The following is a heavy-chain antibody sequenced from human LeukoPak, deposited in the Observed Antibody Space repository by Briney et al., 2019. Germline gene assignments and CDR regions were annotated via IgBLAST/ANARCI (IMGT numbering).Heavy chain of an antibody. CDR2: IYHSGTA. D-gene: IGHD3/OR15-3a*01. J-gene: IGHJ5*02. Sequence: PSETLSLTCTVSAYSITNDNYWVWIRQSPGTGLEWIGSIYHSGTAYYNPSLKSRVTISVDTSKNQFSLKLSSVTATDTAIYYCAKEVARRTGGFGPWGQGTLVTVSS. V-gene: IGHV4-38-2*02. CDR3: AKEVARRTGGFGP. CDR1: AYSITNDNY.